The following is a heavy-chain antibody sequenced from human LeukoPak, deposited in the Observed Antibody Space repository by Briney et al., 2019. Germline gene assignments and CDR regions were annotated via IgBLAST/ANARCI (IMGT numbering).Heavy chain of an antibody. CDR2: IYYSGST. CDR3: ARGGATVQSYYFDY. D-gene: IGHD1-1*01. CDR1: GGSISSYY. Sequence: SETLSLTCTVSGGSISSYYWSWIRQPPGKGLEWIGYIYYSGSTNYNPSLKSRVTISVDTSKNQFSLKLSSVTAADTAVYYCARGGATVQSYYFDYWGQGALVTVSS. J-gene: IGHJ4*02. V-gene: IGHV4-59*01.